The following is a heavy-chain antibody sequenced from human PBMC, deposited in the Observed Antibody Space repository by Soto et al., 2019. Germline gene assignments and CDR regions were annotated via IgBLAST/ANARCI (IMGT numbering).Heavy chain of an antibody. D-gene: IGHD1-26*01. CDR2: ISAGGYNT. V-gene: IGHV3-23*01. CDR1: GFTFSTYA. Sequence: GGSLRLSCADSGFTFSTYAINWVRQAPGKGLEWVSAISAGGYNTDYADSVKGRFAISRDNSKNTLYLQMNSLSAEDTAVYYCAKDHTVYSGYDYYYGMDVWGQGTTVTVSS. CDR3: AKDHTVYSGYDYYYGMDV. J-gene: IGHJ6*02.